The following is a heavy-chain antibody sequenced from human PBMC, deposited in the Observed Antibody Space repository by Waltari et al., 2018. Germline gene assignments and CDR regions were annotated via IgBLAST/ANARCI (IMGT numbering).Heavy chain of an antibody. CDR1: GCSISSGYY. Sequence: QVQLQESGPGLVKPSETLSLTCAVSGCSISSGYYWGWIRQPPGKGLEWIGSIYHSGSTYYNPSLKSRVTISVDTSKNQFSLKLSSVTAADTAVYYCARRFWDPYYFDYWGQGTLVTVSS. CDR2: IYHSGST. J-gene: IGHJ4*02. V-gene: IGHV4-38-2*01. CDR3: ARRFWDPYYFDY. D-gene: IGHD1-26*01.